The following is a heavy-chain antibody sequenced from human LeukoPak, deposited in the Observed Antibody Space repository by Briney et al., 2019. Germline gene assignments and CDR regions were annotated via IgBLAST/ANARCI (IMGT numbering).Heavy chain of an antibody. D-gene: IGHD2-15*01. J-gene: IGHJ4*02. Sequence: PGGSLRLSCPVSGFTFSDYAMTWVRQAPGKGLEWVSSIFAGGGAALYADSVRGRFTIFRDDSKSTLYLQMNSLRAEDTAVYYCAKGSYSSWGQGTLVTVSS. CDR1: GFTFSDYA. CDR2: IFAGGGAA. CDR3: AKGSYSS. V-gene: IGHV3-23*01.